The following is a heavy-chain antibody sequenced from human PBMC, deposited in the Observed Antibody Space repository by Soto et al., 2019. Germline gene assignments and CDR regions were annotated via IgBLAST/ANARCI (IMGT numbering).Heavy chain of an antibody. D-gene: IGHD3-22*01. CDR1: GFTFSSYS. CDR2: ISSSSSYI. CDR3: ARVVIYDSLPGGFGY. Sequence: PGGSLRLSCAASGFTFSSYSMNWVRQAPGKGLEWVSSISSSSSYIYYADSVKGRFTISRDNAKSSLYLQMNSLRAEDTAVYYCARVVIYDSLPGGFGYWGQGTLVTVSS. V-gene: IGHV3-21*01. J-gene: IGHJ4*02.